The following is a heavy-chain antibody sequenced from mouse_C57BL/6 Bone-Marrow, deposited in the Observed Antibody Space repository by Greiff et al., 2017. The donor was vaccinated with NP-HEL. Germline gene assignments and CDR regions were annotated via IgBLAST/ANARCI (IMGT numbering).Heavy chain of an antibody. J-gene: IGHJ1*03. D-gene: IGHD1-1*01. CDR3: TTAIYYYGSSFYWYFDV. CDR1: GFNIKDDY. V-gene: IGHV14-4*01. Sequence: EVQVVESGAELVRPGASVKLSCTASGFNIKDDYMHWVKQRPEQGLEWIGWIDPENGDTEYASKFQGKATITADTSSNTAYLQLSSLTSEDTAVYYCTTAIYYYGSSFYWYFDVWGTGTTVTVSS. CDR2: IDPENGDT.